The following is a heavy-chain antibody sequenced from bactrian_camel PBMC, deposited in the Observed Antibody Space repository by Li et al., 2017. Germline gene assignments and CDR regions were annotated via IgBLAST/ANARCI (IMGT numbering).Heavy chain of an antibody. Sequence: HVQLVESGGGSVQAGGSLRLSCAFAGVTRSNGWMGWFRQAPGKQREGVAAIDRDGTTVYKDSVKGRFTISQNGAKNILYLQMNNLKPEDTAMYYCAAVKGVVAPHTALRASAYAYWGQQGTQVTVS. J-gene: IGHJ4*01. D-gene: IGHD7*01. V-gene: IGHV3S53*01. CDR2: IDRDGTT. CDR1: GVTRSNGW.